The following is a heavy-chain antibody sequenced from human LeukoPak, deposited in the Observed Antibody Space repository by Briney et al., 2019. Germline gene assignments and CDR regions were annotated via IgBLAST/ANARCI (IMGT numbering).Heavy chain of an antibody. D-gene: IGHD1-26*01. CDR1: GFTFSSYG. CDR3: ANNLLGSEAFSWYFDL. Sequence: GGSLRLSCTASGFTFSSYGMSWVRQAPGKGLEWVSSISSSGDGTGYADSVKGRVTISRDNSKNTLYLQMHSLRAEDTAVYSCANNLLGSEAFSWYFDLWGRGTLVTVSS. V-gene: IGHV3-23*01. J-gene: IGHJ2*01. CDR2: ISSSGDGT.